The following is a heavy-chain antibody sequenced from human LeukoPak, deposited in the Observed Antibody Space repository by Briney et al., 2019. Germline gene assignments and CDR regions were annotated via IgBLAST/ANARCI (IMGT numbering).Heavy chain of an antibody. CDR3: ARYGDYDQNYFDY. CDR2: FYTSGST. CDR1: GYSITSGYY. Sequence: SETLSLTCGVSGYSITSGYYWGWIRQPAGKGLEWIGRFYTSGSTNYNPSLKSRVTISVDTSKNQFSLKLSSVTAADTAVYYCARYGDYDQNYFDYWGQGTLVTVSS. D-gene: IGHD4-17*01. V-gene: IGHV4-38-2*01. J-gene: IGHJ4*02.